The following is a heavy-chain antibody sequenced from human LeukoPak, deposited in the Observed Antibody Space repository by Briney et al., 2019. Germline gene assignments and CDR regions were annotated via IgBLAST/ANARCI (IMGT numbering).Heavy chain of an antibody. CDR2: ISSSSSYI. CDR1: GFTFSSYE. Sequence: NPGGSLRLSCAASGFTFSSYEMNWVRQAPGKGLEWVSSISSSSSYIYYADSVKGRFTISRDNAKNSLYLQMNSLRAEDTAVYYCARVRVGAGIYFDYWGQGTLVTVSS. J-gene: IGHJ4*02. V-gene: IGHV3-21*01. CDR3: ARVRVGAGIYFDY. D-gene: IGHD1-26*01.